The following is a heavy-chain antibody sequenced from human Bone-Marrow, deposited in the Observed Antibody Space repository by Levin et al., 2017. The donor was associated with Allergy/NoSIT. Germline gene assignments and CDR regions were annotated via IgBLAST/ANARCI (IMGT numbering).Heavy chain of an antibody. CDR2: IYYSGST. V-gene: IGHV4-61*01. D-gene: IGHD4-23*01. CDR1: GGSVSSGSYY. J-gene: IGHJ5*02. Sequence: SETLSLTCTVSGGSVSSGSYYWSWIRQPPGKGLEWIGYIYYSGSTNYNPSLKSRVTISVDTSKNQFSLKLSSVTAADTAVYYCARGLIMTTVVTPPRKGDNWFDPWGQGTLVTVSS. CDR3: ARGLIMTTVVTPPRKGDNWFDP.